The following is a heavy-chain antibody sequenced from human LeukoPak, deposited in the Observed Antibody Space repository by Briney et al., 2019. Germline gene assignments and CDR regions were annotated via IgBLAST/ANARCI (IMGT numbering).Heavy chain of an antibody. CDR3: ASLYGGNGDY. V-gene: IGHV1-69*02. CDR2: IIPILGIA. J-gene: IGHJ4*02. D-gene: IGHD4-17*01. Sequence: SVKVSCKASGYTFTGYYMHWVRQAPGQGLEWMGRIIPILGIANYAQKFQGRVTITADKSTSTAYMELSSLRSEDTAVYYCASLYGGNGDYWGQGTLVTVSS. CDR1: GYTFTGYY.